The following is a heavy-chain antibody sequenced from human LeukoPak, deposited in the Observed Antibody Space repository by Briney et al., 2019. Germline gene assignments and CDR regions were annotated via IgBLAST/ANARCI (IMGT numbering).Heavy chain of an antibody. Sequence: ASVKVSCKASGYTFTSYYMHWVRQAPGQGLEWMGIINPSGGSTNYAQKFQGRVTITADKSTSTAYMELSSLRSEDTAVYYCASLNRPATLYCSGGSCLRGYNWFDPWGQGTLVTVSS. J-gene: IGHJ5*02. CDR2: INPSGGST. CDR1: GYTFTSYY. V-gene: IGHV1-46*01. D-gene: IGHD2-15*01. CDR3: ASLNRPATLYCSGGSCLRGYNWFDP.